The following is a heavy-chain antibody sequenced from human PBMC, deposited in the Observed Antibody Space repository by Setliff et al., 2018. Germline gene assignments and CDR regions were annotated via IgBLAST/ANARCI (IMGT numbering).Heavy chain of an antibody. D-gene: IGHD3-16*01. CDR1: GYNLMNYG. V-gene: IGHV1-2*02. J-gene: IGHJ4*02. CDR2: INPNSGGT. CDR3: GRVDCQNGGCFGTFDH. Sequence: GASVKVSCKASGYNLMNYGISWVRQAPGQGLEWMGWINPNSGGTNFAQKFQGRLTMTSDTSISTASMELRGLTSDDTAVYYCGRVDCQNGGCFGTFDHWGQGTLVTVSS.